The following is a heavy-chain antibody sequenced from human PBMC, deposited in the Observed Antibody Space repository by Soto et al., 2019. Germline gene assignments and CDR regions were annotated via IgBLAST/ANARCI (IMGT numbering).Heavy chain of an antibody. CDR3: AKGFCSSARCLTYSYMDV. J-gene: IGHJ6*03. Sequence: EVQLVESGGGLVQPGRSLRLSCAASGFSFDEYPMHWVRQAPGKGLEWVSGISWNSGTMGYGDSVRGRFTISRDNAKNSLYLQMNSLRAEDTALYYCAKGFCSSARCLTYSYMDVWGKGTTVTISS. CDR2: ISWNSGTM. CDR1: GFSFDEYP. V-gene: IGHV3-9*01. D-gene: IGHD2-2*01.